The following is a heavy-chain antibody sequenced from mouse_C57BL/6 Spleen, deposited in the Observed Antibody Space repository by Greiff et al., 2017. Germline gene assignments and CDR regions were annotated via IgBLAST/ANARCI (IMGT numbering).Heavy chain of an antibody. V-gene: IGHV5-16*01. CDR3: ARDIYYGSSLYAMDY. J-gene: IGHJ4*01. CDR2: INYDGSST. D-gene: IGHD1-1*01. Sequence: DVKLVESEGGLVQPGSSMKLSCTASGFTFSDSYMAWVRQVPEKGLEWVANINYDGSSTYYLDSLKGRFIISRDNAKNILYLQMSSLKSEDTATDYCARDIYYGSSLYAMDYWGQGTSVTVSS. CDR1: GFTFSDSY.